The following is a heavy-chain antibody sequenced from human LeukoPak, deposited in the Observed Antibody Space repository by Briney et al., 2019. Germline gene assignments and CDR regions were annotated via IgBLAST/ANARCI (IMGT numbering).Heavy chain of an antibody. Sequence: PSETLSLTCAVSGGSISSGDFPWSWIRQPPGKALEWIGYIFHTGHTSYNPSLKSRVTISVDMSKNQLSLRLTSVTAADTAVYYCARGFYGAGSHFDYWGQGALVTVSS. D-gene: IGHD3-10*01. V-gene: IGHV4-30-2*01. J-gene: IGHJ4*02. CDR2: IFHTGHT. CDR3: ARGFYGAGSHFDY. CDR1: GGSISSGDFP.